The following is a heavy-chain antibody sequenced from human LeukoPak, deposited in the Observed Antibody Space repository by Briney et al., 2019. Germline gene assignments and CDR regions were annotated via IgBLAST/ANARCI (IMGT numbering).Heavy chain of an antibody. J-gene: IGHJ4*02. CDR2: IRYDGSNK. CDR1: GFTFSSYA. Sequence: GGSLRLSCAAPGFTFSSYAMSWVRQAPGKGLEWVAFIRYDGSNKYYADSVKGRFTISRDNSKNTLYLQMNSLRAEDTAVYYCANLDSSGYSVFDYWGQGTLVTVSS. D-gene: IGHD3-22*01. CDR3: ANLDSSGYSVFDY. V-gene: IGHV3-30*02.